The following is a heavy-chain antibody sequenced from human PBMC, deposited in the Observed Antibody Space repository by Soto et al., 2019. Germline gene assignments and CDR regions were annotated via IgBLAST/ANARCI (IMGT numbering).Heavy chain of an antibody. Sequence: ASVKFSCKASGYTFTGYYMHWVRQAPGQGLEWMGWINPNSGGTNYAQKFQGRVTMTRDTSISTAYMELSRLRSDDTAVYYCARLAVVVVPAAMAPNWFDPWGQGTLVTVSS. CDR2: INPNSGGT. CDR1: GYTFTGYY. J-gene: IGHJ5*02. CDR3: ARLAVVVVPAAMAPNWFDP. D-gene: IGHD2-2*01. V-gene: IGHV1-2*02.